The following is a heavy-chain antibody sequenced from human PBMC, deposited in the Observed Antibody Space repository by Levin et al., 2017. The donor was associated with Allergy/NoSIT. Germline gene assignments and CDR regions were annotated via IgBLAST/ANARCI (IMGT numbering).Heavy chain of an antibody. CDR2: MNPGRGTT. CDR1: ENTFSNYY. D-gene: IGHD3-16*01. V-gene: IGHV1-46*01. J-gene: IGHJ4*02. Sequence: ASVKVSCKASENTFSNYYIHWVRQTPGQGFEYMGVMNPGRGTTGYAERFQGRVTMTWDTSTSTVFMDLSGLRSDDTAVYYCARAQDYFWVGDFRSLDYWGQGTLVTVSS. CDR3: ARAQDYFWVGDFRSLDY.